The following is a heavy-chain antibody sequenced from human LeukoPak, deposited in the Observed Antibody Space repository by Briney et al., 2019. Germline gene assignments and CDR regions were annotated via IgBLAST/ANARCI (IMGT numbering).Heavy chain of an antibody. V-gene: IGHV3-21*01. CDR2: ISSSSSYI. J-gene: IGHJ3*02. D-gene: IGHD6-19*01. CDR1: GFTFSSYS. Sequence: PGGSLRLSCAASGFTFSSYSMNWVRQAPGKGLEWVSSISSSSSYIYYADSVKGRFTISRDNAENSLYLQMNSLRAEDTAVYYCARPQWLPSFDAFDIWGQGTMATVSS. CDR3: ARPQWLPSFDAFDI.